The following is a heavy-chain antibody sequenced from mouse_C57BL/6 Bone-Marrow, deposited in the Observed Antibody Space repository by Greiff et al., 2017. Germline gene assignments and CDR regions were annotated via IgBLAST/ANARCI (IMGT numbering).Heavy chain of an antibody. V-gene: IGHV14-2*01. CDR2: IDPEDGET. D-gene: IGHD2-2*01. J-gene: IGHJ3*01. Sequence: VQLQQSGAELVKPGASVKLSCTASGFNIKDYYMHWVKQRTEQGLEWIGRIDPEDGETKSAPKFQGKATITADTSSNTAYLQLSSLTSEDTAVYYCASQGYGYHFADWGQGTLVTVSA. CDR3: ASQGYGYHFAD. CDR1: GFNIKDYY.